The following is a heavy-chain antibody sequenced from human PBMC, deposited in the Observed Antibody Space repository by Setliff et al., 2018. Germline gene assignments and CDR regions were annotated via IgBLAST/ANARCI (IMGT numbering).Heavy chain of an antibody. Sequence: SETLSLTCAVSGYFISSGYYWGWIRQPPGKGLEWIGSIYHSGSTYYNPSLKSRVTISVDTSKKQFSMKLSSVTAADTAGYYCARRHCSGGSCYSLNYFDYWGQGTLVTVSS. J-gene: IGHJ4*02. CDR3: ARRHCSGGSCYSLNYFDY. CDR2: IYHSGST. V-gene: IGHV4-38-2*01. D-gene: IGHD2-15*01. CDR1: GYFISSGYY.